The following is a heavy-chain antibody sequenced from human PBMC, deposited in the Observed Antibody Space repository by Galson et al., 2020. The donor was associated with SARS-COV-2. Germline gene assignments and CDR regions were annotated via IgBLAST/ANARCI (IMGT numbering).Heavy chain of an antibody. D-gene: IGHD2-21*02. CDR1: RFSFSNYW. CDR3: ARGHMVWATATDALDT. J-gene: IGHJ3*02. CDR2: INGDGGTT. Sequence: TGGSLRLSCADSRFSFSNYWMFWVRQAPGKGLVWVSRINGDGGTTTYADFVKGRFTISRDNDRKMLYLQMDNLGVEDTAIYYCARGHMVWATATDALDTWGQGTMVTVS. V-gene: IGHV3-74*01.